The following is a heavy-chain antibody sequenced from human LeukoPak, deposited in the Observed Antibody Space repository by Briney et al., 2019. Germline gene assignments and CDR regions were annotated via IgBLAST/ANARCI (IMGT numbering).Heavy chain of an antibody. Sequence: PGGSLRLSCAASEFSFSSYTMNWVRQVPGRGLEWISSISSLSNYIYYADSVKGRFTISRDNAKNTLYLQMNSLRAEDTAVYYCARDHIYYDFWSGFSHFDYWGPGTLVAVSS. CDR2: ISSLSNYI. D-gene: IGHD3-3*01. CDR1: EFSFSSYT. CDR3: ARDHIYYDFWSGFSHFDY. J-gene: IGHJ4*02. V-gene: IGHV3-21*01.